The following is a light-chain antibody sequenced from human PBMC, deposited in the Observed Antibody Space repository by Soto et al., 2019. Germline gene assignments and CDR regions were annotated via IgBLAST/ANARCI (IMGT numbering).Light chain of an antibody. Sequence: QSALTQPASVSGSPGQSITISCTGTSSDVGSYNLVSWYQQHPGKAPKLMIYEGCKRPSGVSNRFSGSKSGNTASLTISGLQAEDEADYYCCSYAGSSTWVFGGGTKVTVL. CDR2: EGC. J-gene: IGLJ2*01. CDR3: CSYAGSSTWV. CDR1: SSDVGSYNL. V-gene: IGLV2-23*01.